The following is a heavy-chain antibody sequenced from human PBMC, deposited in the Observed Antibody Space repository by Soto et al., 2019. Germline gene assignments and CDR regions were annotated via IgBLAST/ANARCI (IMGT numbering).Heavy chain of an antibody. D-gene: IGHD3-10*01. J-gene: IGHJ3*02. V-gene: IGHV5-51*01. CDR2: TYPGDPET. Sequence: PGESLKISCQGSGYSFTTYWIAWVRQMPGKGLEWMAITYPGDPETRYSPSFQGQVTISADKSISTAYLQWNSLKASDTAMYYCARHDYYGLKAFDIWGQGTMVTVSS. CDR3: ARHDYYGLKAFDI. CDR1: GYSFTTYW.